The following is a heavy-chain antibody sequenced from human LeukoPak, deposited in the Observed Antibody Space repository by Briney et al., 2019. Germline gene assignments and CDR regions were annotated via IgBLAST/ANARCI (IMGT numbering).Heavy chain of an antibody. CDR1: GGTFSSYA. CDR3: ARERGTVTIDYYYYYYMDA. Sequence: ASVKVSCKASGGTFSSYAISWVRQAPGQGLEWMGVIIPIFATSNYAQKFQGRVTITADKSTSTAYMELSSLRSEDTAVYYCARERGTVTIDYYYYYYMDAWGKGTTVTVSS. CDR2: IIPIFATS. J-gene: IGHJ6*03. V-gene: IGHV1-69*06. D-gene: IGHD4-17*01.